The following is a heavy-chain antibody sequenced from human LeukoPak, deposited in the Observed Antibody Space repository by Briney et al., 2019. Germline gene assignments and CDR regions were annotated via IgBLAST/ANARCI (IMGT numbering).Heavy chain of an antibody. CDR1: GGSMSTYS. CDR3: ARHGGSYTFDL. V-gene: IGHV4-59*01. D-gene: IGHD1-26*01. CDR2: MYDSEST. J-gene: IGHJ4*02. Sequence: PSETLSLTCTVSGGSMSTYSWSWIRQPPGKGLELIGYMYDSESTNYNPSLKSRVTISVDTSKNQFSLRLSAVTAADTAVYYCARHGGSYTFDLWGQGVLVTVSS.